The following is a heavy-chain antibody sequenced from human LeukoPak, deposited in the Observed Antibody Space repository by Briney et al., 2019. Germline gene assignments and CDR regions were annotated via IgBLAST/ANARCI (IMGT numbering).Heavy chain of an antibody. V-gene: IGHV4-39*01. D-gene: IGHD3-10*01. Sequence: SETLSLTCTVSGGSISSSSYYWGWIRQPPGKGLEWIGSIYYSGSTYYNPSLKSRVTISVDASKNQFSLKVSSVTAADTAVYYCARRELLSTPDAFDIWGQGTMVTVSS. J-gene: IGHJ3*02. CDR3: ARRELLSTPDAFDI. CDR1: GGSISSSSYY. CDR2: IYYSGST.